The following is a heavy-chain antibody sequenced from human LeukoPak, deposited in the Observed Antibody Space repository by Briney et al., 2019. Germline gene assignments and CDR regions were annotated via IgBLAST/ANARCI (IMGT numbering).Heavy chain of an antibody. CDR1: GFTVSSND. V-gene: IGHV3-53*01. Sequence: PGGSLRLSCAPSGFTVSSNDMSWVRQAPGKGLEWVAVIYSGGYTYYADSVKGRFTISRDNSKNTLYLQMNSLRAKDTAVYYCARAPVAAARPYFDYWGQGTLVTVSS. D-gene: IGHD2-15*01. CDR3: ARAPVAAARPYFDY. CDR2: IYSGGYT. J-gene: IGHJ4*02.